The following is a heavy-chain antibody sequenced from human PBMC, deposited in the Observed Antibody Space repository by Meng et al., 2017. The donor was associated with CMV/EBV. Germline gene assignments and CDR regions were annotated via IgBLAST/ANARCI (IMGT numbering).Heavy chain of an antibody. CDR3: ARWSGDWHAIDF. J-gene: IGHJ4*02. CDR2: TNTDASDT. CDR1: GFTCSRSW. D-gene: IGHD2-21*02. V-gene: IGHV3-74*01. Sequence: CEASGFTCSRSWMHWVRQGPGKGLVWVARTNTDASDTKYADSVKGRFTISRDNTKNTLYLEVNSLRAEDTAVYYCARWSGDWHAIDFWGQGTLVTVSS.